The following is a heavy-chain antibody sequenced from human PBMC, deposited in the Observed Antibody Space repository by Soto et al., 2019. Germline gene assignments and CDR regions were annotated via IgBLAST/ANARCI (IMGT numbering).Heavy chain of an antibody. D-gene: IGHD3-10*01. CDR1: GFTFSSYS. CDR3: ARVSQGSGSSVWFDP. CDR2: ISSSSSYI. J-gene: IGHJ5*02. V-gene: IGHV3-21*01. Sequence: EVQLVESGGGLVKPGGSLRLSCAASGFTFSSYSMNWVRQAPGKGLEWVSSISSSSSYIYYADSVKGRFTISRDNAKNSLYLQMNTLRAEDTAVYYCARVSQGSGSSVWFDPWGQGTLVAVSS.